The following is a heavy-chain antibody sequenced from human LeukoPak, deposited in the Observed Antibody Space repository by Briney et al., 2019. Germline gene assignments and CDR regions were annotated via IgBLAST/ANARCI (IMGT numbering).Heavy chain of an antibody. D-gene: IGHD3-3*01. CDR2: IYSGGST. CDR1: GFTVGSNY. V-gene: IGHV3-66*02. CDR3: ARDGITIFGVVLSYFDY. J-gene: IGHJ4*02. Sequence: GGSLRLSCAASGFTVGSNYMSWVRQAPGKGLEWVSVIYSGGSTYYADSVKGRFTISRDNSKNTLYLQMNSLRAEDTAVYYCARDGITIFGVVLSYFDYWGQGTLVAVSS.